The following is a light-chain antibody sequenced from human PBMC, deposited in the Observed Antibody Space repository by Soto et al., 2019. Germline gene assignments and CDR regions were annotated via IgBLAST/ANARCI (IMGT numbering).Light chain of an antibody. CDR1: SSDVGGYNY. CDR2: EVS. Sequence: QSFLTQPASVSGSPGQSITISCTGTSSDVGGYNYVSWYQQHPGKAPKLIIYEVSNRPSGVSNRFSGSKSVNTASLTISGLQAEDEADYYCSSYTSSSTPVVFGTGTKVTVL. V-gene: IGLV2-14*01. CDR3: SSYTSSSTPVV. J-gene: IGLJ1*01.